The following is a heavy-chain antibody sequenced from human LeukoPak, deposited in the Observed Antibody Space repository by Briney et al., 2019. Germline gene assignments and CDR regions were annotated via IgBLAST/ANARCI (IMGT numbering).Heavy chain of an antibody. Sequence: SETLSLTCTVSGGSVSSGDYYWTWIRQPAGKGLEWIGSIYHSGSTYYNPPLKSRVTISVDTSKNQFSLKLSSVTAADTALYYCARGGYDQALDYWGQGTPVTVSS. V-gene: IGHV4-61*10. D-gene: IGHD5-12*01. CDR2: IYHSGST. CDR3: ARGGYDQALDY. CDR1: GGSVSSGDYY. J-gene: IGHJ4*02.